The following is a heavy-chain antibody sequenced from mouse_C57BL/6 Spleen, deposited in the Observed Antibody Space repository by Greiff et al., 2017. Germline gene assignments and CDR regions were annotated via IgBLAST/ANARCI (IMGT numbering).Heavy chain of an antibody. CDR2: IWSGGST. J-gene: IGHJ1*03. Sequence: QVQLKESGPGLVQPSQSLSITCTVSGFSLTSYGVHWVRQSPGKGLEWLGVIWSGGSTDYTAAFISRLRISKDNTKSQVFFKMNSLQADDTAIYYCARKPGATGTDWYFDVWGTGTTVTVSS. V-gene: IGHV2-2*01. D-gene: IGHD4-1*02. CDR1: GFSLTSYG. CDR3: ARKPGATGTDWYFDV.